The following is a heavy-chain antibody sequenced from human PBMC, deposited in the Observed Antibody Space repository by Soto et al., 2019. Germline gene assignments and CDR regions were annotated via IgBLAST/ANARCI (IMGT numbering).Heavy chain of an antibody. J-gene: IGHJ4*02. D-gene: IGHD3-3*01. CDR2: INPRDDST. CDR1: GYTFANYF. V-gene: IGHV1-46*01. Sequence: ASVKVSCKASGYTFANYFVHWVRQAPGQGLEWMGMINPRDDSTTYAEKFQDRVTMTGDTSTSTVYMDLSSLQSEDSAVYYWARDQRRDYDFCSGDSLGFDYWGQGTPVTVSS. CDR3: ARDQRRDYDFCSGDSLGFDY.